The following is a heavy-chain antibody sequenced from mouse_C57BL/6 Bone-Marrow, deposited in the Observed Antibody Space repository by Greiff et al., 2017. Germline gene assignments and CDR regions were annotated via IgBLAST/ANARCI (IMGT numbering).Heavy chain of an antibody. CDR3: SEDSAVYYCACNYERARDY. CDR2: GQGLEWIG. V-gene: IGHV1-87*01. D-gene: IGHD2-1*01. J-gene: IGHJ4*01. CDR1: YTFSRRVH. Sequence: VKLMESGPELARPWASVKISCQAFYTFSRRVHFAIRDTNYWLQWVKQRPGQGLEWIGAIYPGNGDTSYNPKFKGKATLTADKSSSTYYMQLSRLTSEDSAVYYCACNYERARDYWGQGTSVTVSS.